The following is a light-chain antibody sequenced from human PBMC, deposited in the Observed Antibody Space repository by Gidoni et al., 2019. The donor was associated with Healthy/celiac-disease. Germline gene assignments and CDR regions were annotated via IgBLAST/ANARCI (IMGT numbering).Light chain of an antibody. J-gene: IGKJ3*01. CDR2: LGS. CDR3: MQALQTPR. Sequence: DIVMTQYPRPLPVNPGEPASISCTSSQSLLHINGYNYLDWYLQKPGQSPQLLIYLGSNRASGVPDRFSGIGSGTDFTLKISKVEANDVGVYYCMQALQTPRFGPGTKVDIK. CDR1: QSLLHINGYNY. V-gene: IGKV2-28*01.